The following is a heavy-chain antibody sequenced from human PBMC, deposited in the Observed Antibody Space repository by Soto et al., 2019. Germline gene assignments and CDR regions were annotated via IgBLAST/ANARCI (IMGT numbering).Heavy chain of an antibody. CDR1: GFTFSSYG. Sequence: GGSLRLSCAASGFTFSSYGMHWVRQAPGKGLEWVAVTSYDGSNKYFADSVKGRFTISRDNSKNTLYLQMNSLRAEDTAVYYCAKDLVSYSSSSWVLDYWGQGTLVTGSS. D-gene: IGHD6-6*01. CDR3: AKDLVSYSSSSWVLDY. V-gene: IGHV3-30*18. J-gene: IGHJ4*02. CDR2: TSYDGSNK.